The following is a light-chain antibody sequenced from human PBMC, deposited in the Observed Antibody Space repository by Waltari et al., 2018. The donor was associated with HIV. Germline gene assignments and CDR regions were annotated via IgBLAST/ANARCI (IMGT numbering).Light chain of an antibody. J-gene: IGKJ1*01. Sequence: EIVLTQSPATLSLSPGERATISCRASQSVSSYLAWYQQKPGQAPRLLIYDASNRATGIPARFSGSGSGTDFTLTISSLEPEDFAVYYCQQRSNSPRTFGQGTKVEFK. CDR3: QQRSNSPRT. V-gene: IGKV3-11*01. CDR2: DAS. CDR1: QSVSSY.